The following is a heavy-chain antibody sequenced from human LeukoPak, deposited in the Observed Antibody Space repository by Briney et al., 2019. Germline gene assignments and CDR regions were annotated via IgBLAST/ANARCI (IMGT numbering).Heavy chain of an antibody. CDR3: VRESIRTVGDFDF. V-gene: IGHV4-59*01. J-gene: IGHJ4*02. CDR1: GGSIRNYY. D-gene: IGHD1-14*01. Sequence: PSETLSLTCTVSGGSIRNYYWSWIRQPPGKGPEWIGYVFYRGSTNYNPSLNSRATISVDTSQNRFSLKLSSVTAADTAVYYCVRESIRTVGDFDFWGQGTLVTVSS. CDR2: VFYRGST.